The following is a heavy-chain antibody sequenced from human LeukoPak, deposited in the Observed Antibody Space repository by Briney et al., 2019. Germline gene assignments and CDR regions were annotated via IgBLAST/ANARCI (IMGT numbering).Heavy chain of an antibody. J-gene: IGHJ4*02. CDR1: GLTFSSYW. Sequence: GGSLRLSCAASGLTFSSYWMSWVRQAPGKGLEWVANIKQDGSEKYYVDSVKGRFTISRDNAKNSLYLQMNSLRAEDTAVYYCARDASGRSYGDYWGQGTLVTVSS. CDR2: IKQDGSEK. D-gene: IGHD1-26*01. V-gene: IGHV3-7*03. CDR3: ARDASGRSYGDY.